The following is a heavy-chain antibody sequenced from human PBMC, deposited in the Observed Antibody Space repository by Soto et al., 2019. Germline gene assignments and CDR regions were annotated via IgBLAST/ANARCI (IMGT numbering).Heavy chain of an antibody. V-gene: IGHV4-34*01. Sequence: SETLSLTCAVYGGSFSGYYWSWIRQPPGKGLEWIGEINHSGSTNYNPSLKSRVTISVDTSKNQFSLKLSSVTAADTAVYYCARGHTVNGHYFDYWGQGTLVTVSS. D-gene: IGHD4-17*01. CDR3: ARGHTVNGHYFDY. J-gene: IGHJ4*02. CDR2: INHSGST. CDR1: GGSFSGYY.